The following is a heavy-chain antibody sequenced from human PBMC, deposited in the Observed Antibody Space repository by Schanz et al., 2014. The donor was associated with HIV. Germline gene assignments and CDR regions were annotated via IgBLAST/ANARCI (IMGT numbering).Heavy chain of an antibody. D-gene: IGHD6-13*01. Sequence: QVQLVQSGAEVKKTGSSVKVSCKASGYTFTTYDINWVRQATGQGLEWMGWMNPNSGNTDYAQKFQGRVTMTRNTSISTAYMELSSLRSEDTAVYYCARGKYSSGWYTGAYGMDVWGQGTTVTVSS. V-gene: IGHV1-8*01. CDR3: ARGKYSSGWYTGAYGMDV. CDR1: GYTFTTYD. CDR2: MNPNSGNT. J-gene: IGHJ6*02.